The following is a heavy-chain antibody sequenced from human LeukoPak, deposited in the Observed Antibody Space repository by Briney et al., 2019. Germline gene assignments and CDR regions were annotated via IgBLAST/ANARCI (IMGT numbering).Heavy chain of an antibody. Sequence: GASVKVSCKASGYAFPSYGISWGRQAPGQGLKGMGWLSVYNGDTNYAQKFQGRVSMTTEKSTTTAYMELRSLRSDDTAVYYCARDASSTRGFDQWGQGTLVTVSS. V-gene: IGHV1-18*01. D-gene: IGHD2-2*01. CDR3: ARDASSTRGFDQ. CDR1: GYAFPSYG. CDR2: LSVYNGDT. J-gene: IGHJ4*02.